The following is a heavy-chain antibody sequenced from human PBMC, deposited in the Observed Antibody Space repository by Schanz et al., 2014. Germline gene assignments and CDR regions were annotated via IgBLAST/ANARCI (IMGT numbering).Heavy chain of an antibody. Sequence: VQLLESGGGLIQPGGSLRLSCAASGFTFSTHAMHWVRQAPGKGLEWVALVSSDGNNDYYTDSVKGRFTISRDNSKNTLYLQMNSLRAEDTAVYYCARAPVTVGPYHYYMDVWGKGTTVTVSS. V-gene: IGHV3-30*03. CDR3: ARAPVTVGPYHYYMDV. CDR2: VSSDGNND. J-gene: IGHJ6*03. D-gene: IGHD4-17*01. CDR1: GFTFSTHA.